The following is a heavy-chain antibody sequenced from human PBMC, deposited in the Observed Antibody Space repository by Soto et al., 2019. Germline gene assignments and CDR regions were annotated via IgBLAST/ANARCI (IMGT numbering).Heavy chain of an antibody. CDR1: GYTLTELS. CDR2: FDPEDGET. V-gene: IGHV1-24*01. D-gene: IGHD1-20*01. J-gene: IGHJ4*02. Sequence: ASGKVSCKVSGYTLTELSIHWVRQAPGKGLEWMGGFDPEDGETIYAQKFQGRVTMTEDTSTDTAYMELSSLRSEDTAVYYCATLTGTTDYFDYWGQGTLVTVSS. CDR3: ATLTGTTDYFDY.